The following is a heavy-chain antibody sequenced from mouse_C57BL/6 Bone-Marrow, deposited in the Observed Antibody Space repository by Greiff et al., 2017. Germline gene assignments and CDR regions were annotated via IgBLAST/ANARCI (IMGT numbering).Heavy chain of an antibody. J-gene: IGHJ4*01. D-gene: IGHD1-1*01. CDR2: IDPENGDT. CDR1: GFNIKDDY. Sequence: VHVKQSGAELVRPGASVKLSCTASGFNIKDDYMHWVKQRPEQGLEWIGWIDPENGDTEYASKFQGKATITADTSSNTAYLQLSSLTSEDTAVYYCTPYYYGSSYDYAMDYWGQGTSVTVSS. V-gene: IGHV14-4*01. CDR3: TPYYYGSSYDYAMDY.